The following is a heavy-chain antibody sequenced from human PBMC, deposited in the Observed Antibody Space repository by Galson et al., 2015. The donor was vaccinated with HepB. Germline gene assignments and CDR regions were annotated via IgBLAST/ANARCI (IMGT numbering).Heavy chain of an antibody. J-gene: IGHJ1*01. CDR2: ISGSGGSA. CDR3: ARDLSSTPRRYFQH. CDR1: GFTFSSYA. V-gene: IGHV3-23*01. D-gene: IGHD2-2*01. Sequence: LRLSCAASGFTFSSYAMSWVRQAPGKGLEWVSAISGSGGSAYYADSVKGRFTISRDNSKNTLYLQMNSLRAEDTAVYYCARDLSSTPRRYFQHWGQGTLVTVSS.